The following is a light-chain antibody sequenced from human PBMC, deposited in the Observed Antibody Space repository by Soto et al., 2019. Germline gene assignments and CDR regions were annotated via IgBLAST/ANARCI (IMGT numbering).Light chain of an antibody. CDR2: GVS. V-gene: IGKV3-20*01. J-gene: IGKJ1*01. CDR3: QQYDHSPRT. Sequence: IILTQSPGTLSLSPGERATLSCRASQSLKRTFLAWYQHKPGQSPRLLISGVSSRAAGVPGRFSGSGSGTDFTLTISRLEPQDSAVYFCQQYDHSPRTFGQGTKVDIX. CDR1: QSLKRTF.